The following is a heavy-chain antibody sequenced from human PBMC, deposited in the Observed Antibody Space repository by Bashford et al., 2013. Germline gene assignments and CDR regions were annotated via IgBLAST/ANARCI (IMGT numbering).Heavy chain of an antibody. CDR1: GYTFSDYY. CDR3: ARDGPVVGVWNAFDV. J-gene: IGHJ3*01. V-gene: IGHV1-2*02. Sequence: ASVKVSCKASGYTFSDYYLHWVRQAPGQGLEWMGWINPNRGGTNYAQNFQGRVTMTRDTSISTAYMELSSLRSDDTAVYFCARDGPVVGVWNAFDVWGQGTVVTVSS. D-gene: IGHD1-26*01. CDR2: INPNRGGT.